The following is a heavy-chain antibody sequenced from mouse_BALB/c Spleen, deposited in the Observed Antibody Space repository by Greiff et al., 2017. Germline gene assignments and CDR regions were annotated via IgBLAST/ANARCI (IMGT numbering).Heavy chain of an antibody. V-gene: IGHV1-77*01. Sequence: VQLVESGAELARPGASVKLSCKASGYTFTDYYINWVKQRTGQGLEWIGEIYPGSGNTYYNEKFKGKATLTADKSSSTAYMQLSSLTSEDSAVYFCARRALYGSIDYWGQGTTLTVSS. D-gene: IGHD1-1*01. CDR2: IYPGSGNT. CDR1: GYTFTDYY. CDR3: ARRALYGSIDY. J-gene: IGHJ2*01.